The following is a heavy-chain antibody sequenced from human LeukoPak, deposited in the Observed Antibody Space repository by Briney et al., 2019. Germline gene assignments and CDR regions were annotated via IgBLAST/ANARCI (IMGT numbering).Heavy chain of an antibody. V-gene: IGHV4-38-2*01. CDR1: GYSISSGYY. CDR3: ARHESPGGATIH. D-gene: IGHD1-26*01. J-gene: IGHJ4*02. CDR2: IYHSGST. Sequence: NPSETLSLTCAVSGYSISSGYYWGWIRQPPGKGLEWIGSIYHSGSTYYNPSLKSRVTISVDTSKNQFSLKLSSVTAADTAVYYCARHESPGGATIHSGQGTLVTVSS.